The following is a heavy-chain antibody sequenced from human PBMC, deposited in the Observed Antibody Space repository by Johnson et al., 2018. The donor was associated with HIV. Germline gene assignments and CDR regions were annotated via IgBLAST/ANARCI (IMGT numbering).Heavy chain of an antibody. D-gene: IGHD3-16*02. J-gene: IGHJ3*01. CDR1: GFTVSSNY. CDR2: IKWSGGST. Sequence: VQLVESGGGLVQPGGSLRLSCAASGFTVSSNYMSWVRQGPGKRLEWVSGIKWSGGSTGYADSVKARFMISRDNAKNSLYLQMNSLRVEDTALYYCVRGGLGYQNFHDPFDVWGQGTVVTVSS. V-gene: IGHV3-20*04. CDR3: VRGGLGYQNFHDPFDV.